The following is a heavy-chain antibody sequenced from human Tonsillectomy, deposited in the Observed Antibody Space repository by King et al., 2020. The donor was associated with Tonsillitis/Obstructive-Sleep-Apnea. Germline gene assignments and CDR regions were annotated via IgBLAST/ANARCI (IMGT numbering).Heavy chain of an antibody. CDR2: IYYTGST. Sequence: QLQESGPGLVKPSETLSLTCTVSGGSISSSSYYWGWIRQPPGKGLEWIGTIYYTGSTYYSPSRKSRVTISVDTSKNQFSLKLSSVTAADTAVYYCAKQDGDFDYWGQGTLVTVSS. J-gene: IGHJ4*02. CDR1: GGSISSSSYY. CDR3: AKQDGDFDY. V-gene: IGHV4-39*01. D-gene: IGHD3-10*01.